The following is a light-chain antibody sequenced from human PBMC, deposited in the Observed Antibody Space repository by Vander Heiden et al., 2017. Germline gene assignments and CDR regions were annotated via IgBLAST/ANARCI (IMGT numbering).Light chain of an antibody. CDR2: QDS. Sequence: SYEPTQPPSVSVSPGQTASITCSGDKLGDKYACWYQQKPGQSPVLVIYQDSKRPSGIPGRFSGSNSGNTATLTISGTQAMDEADYYCQAWDSSTHVVFGGGTKLTVL. CDR1: KLGDKY. J-gene: IGLJ2*01. V-gene: IGLV3-1*01. CDR3: QAWDSSTHVV.